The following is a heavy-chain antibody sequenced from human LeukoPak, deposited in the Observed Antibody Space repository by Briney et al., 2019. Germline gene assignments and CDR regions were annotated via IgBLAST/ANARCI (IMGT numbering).Heavy chain of an antibody. CDR2: ISSSGSTI. CDR3: ARDRRHLRGYFDL. V-gene: IGHV3-11*01. CDR1: GFTFSDYY. Sequence: PGGSLRLSCAASGFTFSDYYMSWIRQAPGKGLEWVSYISSSGSTIYYADSVKGRFTISRDNAKNSLYLQMNSLRVEDTAVYYCARDRRHLRGYFDLWGRGTLVTVSS. J-gene: IGHJ2*01.